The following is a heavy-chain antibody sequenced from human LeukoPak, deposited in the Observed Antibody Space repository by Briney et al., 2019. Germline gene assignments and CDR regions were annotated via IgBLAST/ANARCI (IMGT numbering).Heavy chain of an antibody. V-gene: IGHV1-8*01. CDR2: MSPNSGDT. CDR3: AREGATGTAMVSFDY. D-gene: IGHD5-18*01. Sequence: GVSVKVSCKASGYTFTSYDFNWVRQATGQRPEWMGWMSPNSGDTGYAQKFQDRVTMTRNTSISTAYMELSSLRSEDTAVYYCAREGATGTAMVSFDYWGQGALVTVSS. CDR1: GYTFTSYD. J-gene: IGHJ4*02.